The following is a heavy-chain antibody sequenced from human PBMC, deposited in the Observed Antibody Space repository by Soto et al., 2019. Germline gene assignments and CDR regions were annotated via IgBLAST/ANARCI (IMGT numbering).Heavy chain of an antibody. CDR3: ARQGSDWEGAFDI. V-gene: IGHV4-59*08. J-gene: IGHJ3*02. Sequence: PSETLSLTCTVSGGSISSYYWSWIRQPPGKGLEWIGYIYYSGSTNYNPSLKSRVTISVDTSKNQFSLKLSSVTAADTAVYYCARQGSDWEGAFDIWGQGTIVTVSS. D-gene: IGHD3-9*01. CDR2: IYYSGST. CDR1: GGSISSYY.